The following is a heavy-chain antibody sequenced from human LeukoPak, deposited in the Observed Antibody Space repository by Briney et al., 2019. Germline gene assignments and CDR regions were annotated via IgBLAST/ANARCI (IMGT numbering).Heavy chain of an antibody. CDR3: ARGPSITMVRGGQWYYYMDV. D-gene: IGHD3-10*01. CDR1: GYTFTNYY. J-gene: IGHJ6*03. CDR2: INPSGGST. Sequence: GASVKVSCKASGYTFTNYYIHWVRQAPGQGLECMGIINPSGGSTSYAQKFQGRVTMTRDTSTSTVYMELSSLRSEDTAVYYCARGPSITMVRGGQWYYYMDVWGKGTTVTISS. V-gene: IGHV1-46*01.